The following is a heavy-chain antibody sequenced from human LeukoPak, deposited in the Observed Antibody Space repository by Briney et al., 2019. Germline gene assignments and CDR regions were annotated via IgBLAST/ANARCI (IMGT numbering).Heavy chain of an antibody. Sequence: PSETLSLTCTVSGGSISSYYWSWIRQPPGKGLEWIGYIYYSGSTNYNPSLKSRVTISVDTSKNQFSLKLSSVTAADTAMYYCARFGNYDFWSGYIDYWGQGTLVTVSS. CDR3: ARFGNYDFWSGYIDY. D-gene: IGHD3-3*01. V-gene: IGHV4-59*01. CDR1: GGSISSYY. J-gene: IGHJ4*02. CDR2: IYYSGST.